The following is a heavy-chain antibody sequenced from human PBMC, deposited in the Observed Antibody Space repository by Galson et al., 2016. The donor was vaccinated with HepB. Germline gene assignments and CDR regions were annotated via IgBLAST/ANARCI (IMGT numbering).Heavy chain of an antibody. CDR2: IYNSGIT. V-gene: IGHV4-59*01. D-gene: IGHD2/OR15-2a*01. J-gene: IGHJ4*02. CDR3: ASGSTACYRYFDF. Sequence: PGKGLEWIGYIYNSGITNYNPSLKSRVTISVDTSKNQVSLKLSFVTAADTAAYYCASGSTACYRYFDFWGQGTLVTVSS.